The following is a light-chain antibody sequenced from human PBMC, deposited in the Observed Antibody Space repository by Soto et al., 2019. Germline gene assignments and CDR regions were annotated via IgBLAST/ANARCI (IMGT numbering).Light chain of an antibody. CDR1: SSDVAGYNY. Sequence: QSALTQPASVSGSPGQSITISCTGTSSDVAGYNYVSWYQQHPGKAPNLMISDVISRPSGVSNRFSGSKSGNTASLTISGLQAEDEADYYCSSYTSSSTPTWVFGGGTKLTVL. CDR3: SSYTSSSTPTWV. CDR2: DVI. V-gene: IGLV2-14*01. J-gene: IGLJ3*02.